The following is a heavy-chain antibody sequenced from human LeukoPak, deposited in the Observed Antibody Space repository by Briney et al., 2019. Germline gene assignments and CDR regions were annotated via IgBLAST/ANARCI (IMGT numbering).Heavy chain of an antibody. CDR1: GYTLTELS. CDR2: FDPEDGET. D-gene: IGHD3-22*01. CDR3: ATSLLASFITMIGDNY. V-gene: IGHV1-24*01. J-gene: IGHJ4*02. Sequence: ASVKVSCKVSGYTLTELSMHWVRQAPGKGLEWMAGFDPEDGETIYAQKFQGRVTMTEDTSTDTAYMELSSLRSEDTAVYYCATSLLASFITMIGDNYWGQGTLVTVSS.